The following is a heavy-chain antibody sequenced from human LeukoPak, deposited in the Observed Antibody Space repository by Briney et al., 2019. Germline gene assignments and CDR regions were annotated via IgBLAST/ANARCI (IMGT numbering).Heavy chain of an antibody. V-gene: IGHV3-21*01. Sequence: PGGSLRLSCAASGFTFSSYSMNWVRQAPGKGLEWVSSISSSSYIYYADSVKGRFTISRDNAKNSLYLQMNNLRAEDTAVYYCARDRNYYGSGSSYYYGMDVWGQGTTVTVSS. J-gene: IGHJ6*02. CDR3: ARDRNYYGSGSSYYYGMDV. D-gene: IGHD3-10*01. CDR2: ISSSSYI. CDR1: GFTFSSYS.